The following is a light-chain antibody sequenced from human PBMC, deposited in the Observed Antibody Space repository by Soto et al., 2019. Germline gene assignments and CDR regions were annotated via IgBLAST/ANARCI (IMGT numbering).Light chain of an antibody. J-gene: IGKJ1*01. V-gene: IGKV3-15*01. CDR3: QQYNDGWT. CDR2: GAS. Sequence: EIVMTQSPATLSVSPGERATLSCRASQSVSGNLAWYHQKPGQAPRLLIYGASTRATGIPARISGSGSGTEFTFTISSLQSEDFAVYYCQQYNDGWTFGQGTKVEIK. CDR1: QSVSGN.